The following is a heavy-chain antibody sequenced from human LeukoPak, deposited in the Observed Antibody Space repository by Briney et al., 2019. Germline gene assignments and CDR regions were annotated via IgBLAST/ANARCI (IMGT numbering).Heavy chain of an antibody. V-gene: IGHV3-23*01. Sequence: GGSLRLSCAASGFTFSSYAMSWVRQAPGRGLEWVSAFGGGSSSTYYADSVRGRFTISRDNSKNTVYLQMDSLRAEDTAVYYCAKEDPLQNWNYDYWGQGTLVTVSS. CDR3: AKEDPLQNWNYDY. J-gene: IGHJ4*02. CDR2: FGGGSSST. CDR1: GFTFSSYA. D-gene: IGHD1-1*01.